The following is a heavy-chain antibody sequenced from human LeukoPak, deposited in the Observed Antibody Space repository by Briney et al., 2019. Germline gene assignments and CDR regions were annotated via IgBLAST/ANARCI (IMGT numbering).Heavy chain of an antibody. CDR3: ARETPQSSSWTVFDY. J-gene: IGHJ4*02. V-gene: IGHV3-13*01. CDR1: GFTLNNYD. Sequence: GGSLRLSCAASGFTLNNYDMHWVRQTTGKGPEWVSGIGTSGDTYYSDSAKGRFTISRDNAKNSFYLQMNSLRAGDTAVYYCARETPQSSSWTVFDYWGQGTLVTVSS. CDR2: IGTSGDT. D-gene: IGHD6-13*01.